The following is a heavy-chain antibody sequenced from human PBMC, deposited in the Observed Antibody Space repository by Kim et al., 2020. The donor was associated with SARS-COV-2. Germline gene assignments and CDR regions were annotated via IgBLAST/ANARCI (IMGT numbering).Heavy chain of an antibody. J-gene: IGHJ6*01. CDR1: GFTFSSYA. V-gene: IGHV3-30-3*01. CDR3: ARDLGEQLAFYYGMDV. D-gene: IGHD6-6*01. Sequence: GGSLRLSCAASGFTFSSYAMHWVRQAPGKGLEWVAVISYDGSNKYYADSVKGRFTISRDNSKNTLYLQMNSLRAEDTAVYYCARDLGEQLAFYYGMDVWG. CDR2: ISYDGSNK.